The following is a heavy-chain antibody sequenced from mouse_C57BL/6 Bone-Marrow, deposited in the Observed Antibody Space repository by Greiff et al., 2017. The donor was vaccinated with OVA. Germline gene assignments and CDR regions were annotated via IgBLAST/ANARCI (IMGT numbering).Heavy chain of an antibody. CDR2: IRYGGST. J-gene: IGHJ2*01. CDR3: ESRLRRRDY. Sequence: EVQLQQSGPGLVKPSPSLSLTCSVTGYSITSGYYWNWIRQFPGNKLEWMGYIRYGGSTNYNPTLKNRTSITPDTSTNQFFLKLNSVTTEDTATYYCESRLRRRDYWGQGTTLTVSS. V-gene: IGHV3-6*01. D-gene: IGHD2-4*01. CDR1: GYSITSGYY.